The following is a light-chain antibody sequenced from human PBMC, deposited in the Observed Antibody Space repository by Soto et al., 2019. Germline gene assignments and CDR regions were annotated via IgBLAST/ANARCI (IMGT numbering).Light chain of an antibody. CDR3: QAWDSTYV. V-gene: IGLV3-1*01. CDR2: QDS. J-gene: IGLJ1*01. CDR1: KLGNKY. Sequence: SYELTQPPSVSVSPGQTATITCSGDKLGNKYTSWYQQKPGQSPVLIIYQDSRRPSGIPERFSGSNSGNTATLTISGTQAMDEAYYYCQAWDSTYVFGTGTKLTVL.